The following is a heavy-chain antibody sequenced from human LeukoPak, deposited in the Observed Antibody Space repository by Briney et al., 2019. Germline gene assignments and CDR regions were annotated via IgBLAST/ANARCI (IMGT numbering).Heavy chain of an antibody. CDR2: FYYSGSP. V-gene: IGHV4-59*12. CDR3: ARDAVGVYCSGGSCYPT. D-gene: IGHD2-15*01. CDR1: GGSISDYY. Sequence: PSETLSLTCTVSGGSISDYYWNWIRQPPGKGLEWIGYFYYSGSPNYNPSLKSRVTISVDMSKNQFSLKLSSVTAADTAVYYCARDAVGVYCSGGSCYPTWGQGTLVTVSS. J-gene: IGHJ5*02.